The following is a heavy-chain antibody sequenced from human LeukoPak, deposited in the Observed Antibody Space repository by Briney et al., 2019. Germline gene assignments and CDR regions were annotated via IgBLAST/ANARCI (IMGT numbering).Heavy chain of an antibody. V-gene: IGHV3-7*01. CDR3: ARDTPGEESH. CDR1: GFTFSAYW. J-gene: IGHJ4*02. CDR2: IKQDGSEE. Sequence: GGSLRLSXSASGFTFSAYWMSWVRQAPGKGLEWVANIKQDGSEEHYVDSVKGRFTISRDNAKNLLYLQMNSLRAEDTAVYYCARDTPGEESHWGQGTLVTVSS. D-gene: IGHD2-2*01.